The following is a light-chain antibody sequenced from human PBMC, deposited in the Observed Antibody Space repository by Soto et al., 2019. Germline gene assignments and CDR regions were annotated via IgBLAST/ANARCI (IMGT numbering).Light chain of an antibody. CDR3: QQYNSFSPWA. Sequence: DIPMTQSPSTLSASVGDRVTITCRASQSISRWLAWYQQKPGKAPKLLIYMVSNLESGVPSRFNGSGSGTEFTLTISSLQPDDFATYYCQQYNSFSPWAFGQGTKVESK. J-gene: IGKJ1*01. V-gene: IGKV1-5*03. CDR2: MVS. CDR1: QSISRW.